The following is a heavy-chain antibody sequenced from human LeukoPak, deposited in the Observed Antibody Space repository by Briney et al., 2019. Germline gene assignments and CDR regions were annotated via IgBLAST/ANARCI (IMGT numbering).Heavy chain of an antibody. D-gene: IGHD3-9*01. CDR2: ISSSSSYT. V-gene: IGHV3-11*03. CDR3: ATNYDILTGSPKDGAFDI. CDR1: GFTFSDYY. Sequence: GGSLRLSCAASGFTFSDYYMSWIRQAPGKGLEWVSYISSSSSYTNYADSVKGRFTISRDNAKNSLYLQMNSLRAEDTAVYYCATNYDILTGSPKDGAFDIWGQGTMVTVSS. J-gene: IGHJ3*02.